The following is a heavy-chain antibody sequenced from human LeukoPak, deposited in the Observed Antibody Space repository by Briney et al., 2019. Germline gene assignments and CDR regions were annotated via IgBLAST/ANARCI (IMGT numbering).Heavy chain of an antibody. J-gene: IGHJ4*02. D-gene: IGHD1-1*01. Sequence: SETLSLTCTVSGASITTVYWSWIRQPPGKGLEWIGYVYYSGSTTFNPSLTSRVTMSVDTSKNQFSLKLTSVTAADTAVYYCARGTTGDYWGQGTLVTVSS. CDR1: GASITTVY. CDR2: VYYSGST. CDR3: ARGTTGDY. V-gene: IGHV4-59*01.